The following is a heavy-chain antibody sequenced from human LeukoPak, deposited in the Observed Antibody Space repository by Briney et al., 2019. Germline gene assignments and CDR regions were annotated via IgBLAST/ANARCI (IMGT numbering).Heavy chain of an antibody. CDR2: IIPIFGTA. CDR1: GGTFSSYA. CDR3: ARTSTRYGDSASGY. V-gene: IGHV1-69*13. Sequence: GASVKVSCKASGGTFSSYAISWVRQAPGQGLEWMGGIIPIFGTANYAQKFQGRVTITADESTSTAYMELSSLRSEDTAVYYCARTSTRYGDSASGYWGQGTLVTVSS. J-gene: IGHJ4*02. D-gene: IGHD4-17*01.